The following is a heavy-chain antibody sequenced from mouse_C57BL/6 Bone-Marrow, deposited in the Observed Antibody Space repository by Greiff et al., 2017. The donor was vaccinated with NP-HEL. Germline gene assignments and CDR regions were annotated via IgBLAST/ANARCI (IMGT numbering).Heavy chain of an antibody. CDR2: ISSGGSYT. J-gene: IGHJ1*03. CDR1: GFTFSSYG. D-gene: IGHD2-4*01. Sequence: EVQLVESGGDLVKPGGSLKLSCAASGFTFSSYGMSWVRQTPDKRLEWVATISSGGSYTYYPDSVKGRFTISRDNAKNTLYRQMSSLKSEDTAMYYCARHDWDWYFDVWGTGTTVTVSS. V-gene: IGHV5-6*01. CDR3: ARHDWDWYFDV.